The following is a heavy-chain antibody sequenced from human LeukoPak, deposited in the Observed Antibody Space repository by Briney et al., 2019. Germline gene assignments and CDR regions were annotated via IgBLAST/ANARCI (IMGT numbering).Heavy chain of an antibody. Sequence: GGSLRLSCAASGFTFSNSAMSGGRQAPGKGLEWVSTLSGSGITTYYADSVKGRFTISRDNPKNTLYLQMNSLRAEDTAVYYCAKGIYSSGWSYFDYWGHGTLVTVSS. D-gene: IGHD6-19*01. J-gene: IGHJ4*01. CDR1: GFTFSNSA. V-gene: IGHV3-23*01. CDR3: AKGIYSSGWSYFDY. CDR2: LSGSGITT.